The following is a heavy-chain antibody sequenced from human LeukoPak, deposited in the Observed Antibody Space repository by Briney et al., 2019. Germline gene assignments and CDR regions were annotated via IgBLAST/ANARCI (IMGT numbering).Heavy chain of an antibody. D-gene: IGHD2-8*01. J-gene: IGHJ4*02. V-gene: IGHV3-23*01. Sequence: PGGTLRLSCAASGFSFSSYGMNWVRQAPGKGLEWVSGISGRGVSTYYADSLKGRFTVSRDNSKNTVFLQMNSLRAEDTAVYYCAKPQERDCSNGMCSLDYWGQGTLVTVSS. CDR3: AKPQERDCSNGMCSLDY. CDR2: ISGRGVST. CDR1: GFSFSSYG.